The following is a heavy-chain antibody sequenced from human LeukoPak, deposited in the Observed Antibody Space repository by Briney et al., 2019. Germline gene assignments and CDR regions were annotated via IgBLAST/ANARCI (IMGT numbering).Heavy chain of an antibody. CDR3: ARDRLGPSFSVSHFDL. J-gene: IGHJ4*02. Sequence: GSLRLSFATSGFTFVDYGLSWVRRAPGKGLEWLCAINYNGAITDYADSVKGRFTISRDNAKNSLYLRMDSLRAEDTALYYCARDRLGPSFSVSHFDLWGQGTLVTVSS. CDR1: GFTFVDYG. V-gene: IGHV3-20*03. D-gene: IGHD3-3*02. CDR2: INYNGAIT.